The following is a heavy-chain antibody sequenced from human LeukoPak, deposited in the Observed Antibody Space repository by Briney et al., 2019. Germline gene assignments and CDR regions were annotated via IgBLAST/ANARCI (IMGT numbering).Heavy chain of an antibody. Sequence: GGSLRLSCAASGFTFSTSWMTWVRQAPGKGLDWLGNINPDGTTINYVDSVKGRFTFSRDNAKNSLYLQLNSLRAEDTAVFYCARDSGYNAFDIWGQGTMVTVSS. CDR3: ARDSGYNAFDI. V-gene: IGHV3-7*01. CDR1: GFTFSTSW. CDR2: INPDGTTI. D-gene: IGHD5-12*01. J-gene: IGHJ3*02.